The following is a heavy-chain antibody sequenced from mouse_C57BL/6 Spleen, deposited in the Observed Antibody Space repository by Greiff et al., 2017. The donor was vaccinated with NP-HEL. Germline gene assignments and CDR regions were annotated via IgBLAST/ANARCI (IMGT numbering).Heavy chain of an antibody. CDR3: ASRSPFAY. Sequence: VQLQESGPGLVKPSQSLSLTCSVTGYSITSGYYWNWIRQFPGNKLEWMGYISYDGSNNYNPSLKNRISITRDTSKNQFFLKLNSVTTEDTATYYCASRSPFAYWGQGTLVTVSA. CDR2: ISYDGSN. V-gene: IGHV3-6*01. CDR1: GYSITSGYY. J-gene: IGHJ3*01.